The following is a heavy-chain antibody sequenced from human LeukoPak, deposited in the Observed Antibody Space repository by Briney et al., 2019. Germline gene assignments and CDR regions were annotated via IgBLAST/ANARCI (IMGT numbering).Heavy chain of an antibody. Sequence: ASVKDSCKASGYTFTSYDINWVRQATGQGLEWMGWMNPNSGNTGYAQKFQGRVTMTRNTSISTAYMELSSLRSEDTAVYYCARGPLETKYSSSWYIGLFGHGMDVWGQGTTVTVSS. V-gene: IGHV1-8*01. CDR3: ARGPLETKYSSSWYIGLFGHGMDV. CDR2: MNPNSGNT. J-gene: IGHJ6*02. CDR1: GYTFTSYD. D-gene: IGHD6-13*01.